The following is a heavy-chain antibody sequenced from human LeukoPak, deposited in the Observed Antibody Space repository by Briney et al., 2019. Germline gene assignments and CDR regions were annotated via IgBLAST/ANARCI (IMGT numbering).Heavy chain of an antibody. CDR3: ARDPLYGSGSQHPFDP. J-gene: IGHJ5*02. V-gene: IGHV1-2*02. CDR1: GYTFTGYY. Sequence: ASVKVSCKASGYTFTGYYMHWVRQAPGQGLEWMGWINPNSGGTNYAQKFQGRVTMTRDTSISTAYMELSRLRSDDTAVYYCARDPLYGSGSQHPFDPWGQGTLVTVSS. D-gene: IGHD3-10*01. CDR2: INPNSGGT.